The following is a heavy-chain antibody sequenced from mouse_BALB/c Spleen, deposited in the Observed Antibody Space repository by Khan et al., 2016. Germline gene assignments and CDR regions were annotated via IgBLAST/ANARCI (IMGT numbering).Heavy chain of an antibody. CDR1: GFDFSRYW. J-gene: IGHJ2*01. CDR2: INPDSSTI. Sequence: EVKLLESGGGLVQPGGSLKLSCAASGFDFSRYWMSWVRQAPGKGLEWIGEINPDSSTINYTPSLKDKFIISRDNAKNTLYLQMSKVRSEDTALXYYARLHYYGCVAYWGQGTTLTVSS. V-gene: IGHV4-1*02. D-gene: IGHD1-2*01. CDR3: ARLHYYGCVAY.